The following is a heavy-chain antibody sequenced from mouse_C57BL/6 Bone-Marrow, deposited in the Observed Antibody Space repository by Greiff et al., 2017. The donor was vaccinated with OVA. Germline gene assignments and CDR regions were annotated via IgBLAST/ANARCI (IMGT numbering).Heavy chain of an antibody. CDR2: IDPSDSYT. Sequence: VQLQQPGAELVMPGASVKLSCKASGYTFTSYWMHWVKQRPGQGLEWIGEIDPSDSYTNYNQKFKGKSTLTVDKSSSTAYMQLSSLTSEDSAVYYCAREYGSSHYYAMDYWGQGTSVTVSS. CDR1: GYTFTSYW. D-gene: IGHD1-1*01. J-gene: IGHJ4*01. CDR3: AREYGSSHYYAMDY. V-gene: IGHV1-69*01.